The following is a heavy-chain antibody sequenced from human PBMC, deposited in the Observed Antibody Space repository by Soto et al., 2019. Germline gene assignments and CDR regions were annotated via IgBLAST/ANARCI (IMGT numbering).Heavy chain of an antibody. CDR2: IYSGGRT. D-gene: IGHD3-10*01. CDR1: GFTVSSNY. J-gene: IGHJ4*02. CDR3: AGSSIYNRLDY. Sequence: EVQLVESGGGLVQPGGSLRLSCAASGFTVSSNYMSWVRQAPGKGLEWVSVIYSGGRTYYAESVRGSFTTYRDNSKNTLYLQMNGLRDEDTAVYYCAGSSIYNRLDYWGQGALVTVSS. V-gene: IGHV3-66*01.